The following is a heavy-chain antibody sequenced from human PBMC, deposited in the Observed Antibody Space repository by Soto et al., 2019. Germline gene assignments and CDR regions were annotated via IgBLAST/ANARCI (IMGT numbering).Heavy chain of an antibody. CDR2: IIPTFGTA. J-gene: IGHJ6*02. CDR1: GLTFNSYA. Sequence: GASVQVSCKASGLTFNSYAISWVRQAPGQGLEWMGGIIPTFGTAIDAQKSQDRVTMTSNTSTSKVYMEQSSMRSEDTAVYYCARRISTTRDYYYYAMDVWGQGTTVTVSS. D-gene: IGHD2-2*01. CDR3: ARRISTTRDYYYYAMDV. V-gene: IGHV1-69*05.